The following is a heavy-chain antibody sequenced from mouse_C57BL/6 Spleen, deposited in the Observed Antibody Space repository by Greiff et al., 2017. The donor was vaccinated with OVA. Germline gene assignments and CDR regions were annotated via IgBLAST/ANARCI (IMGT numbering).Heavy chain of an antibody. Sequence: EVMLVESGGGLVQPGGSMKLSCVASGFTFSNYWMNWVRQSPEKGLEWVAQIRLKSDNYATHYAESVKGRFTISRDDSKSSVYLQMNNLRAEDTGIYYCTGGGYPYWYFDVWGTGTTVTVSS. D-gene: IGHD2-2*01. J-gene: IGHJ1*03. CDR3: TGGGYPYWYFDV. V-gene: IGHV6-3*01. CDR2: IRLKSDNYAT. CDR1: GFTFSNYW.